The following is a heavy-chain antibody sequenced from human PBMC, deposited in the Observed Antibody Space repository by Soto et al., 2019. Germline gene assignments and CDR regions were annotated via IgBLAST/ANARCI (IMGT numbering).Heavy chain of an antibody. V-gene: IGHV2-5*02. Sequence: QITLRESGPALVKPTQTLTLTCTFSGFSLNSRGVGVGWVRQPPGKALEWLAIVYWDDDKRYRPSLRSRLSIGKDTPKIQVVLTLTHPDPVDTATYYCVHRGPVDETGTGFDFWGQGSLVTVSS. J-gene: IGHJ4*02. CDR3: VHRGPVDETGTGFDF. CDR1: GFSLNSRGVG. D-gene: IGHD1-1*01. CDR2: VYWDDDK.